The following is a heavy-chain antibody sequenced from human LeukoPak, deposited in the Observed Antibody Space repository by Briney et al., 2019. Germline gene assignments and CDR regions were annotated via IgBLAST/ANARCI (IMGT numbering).Heavy chain of an antibody. Sequence: GGSLRLSCAGSGFTFSNYEMHWVRQVAGGGLEWVSAIGIGGDTFYTGSVKGRFTISRENAKNSFFLQMNSLSAGDTALYYCVRERSGTPSDGFDIWGQGTMVTVSS. CDR2: IGIGGDT. CDR3: VRERSGTPSDGFDI. CDR1: GFTFSNYE. V-gene: IGHV3-13*01. D-gene: IGHD1-26*01. J-gene: IGHJ3*02.